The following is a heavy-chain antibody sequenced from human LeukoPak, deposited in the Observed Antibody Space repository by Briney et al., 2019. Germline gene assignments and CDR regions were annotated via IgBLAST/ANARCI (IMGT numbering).Heavy chain of an antibody. CDR3: ARDQSPILRYFDWLYPGYFDY. V-gene: IGHV1-69*04. D-gene: IGHD3-9*01. J-gene: IGHJ4*02. CDR2: IIPILGIA. Sequence: ASVKVSCKASGGTFSSYAISWVRQAPGQGLEWMGRIIPILGIANYAQKFQGRVTITVDKSTSTAYMELSSLRSEDTAVYYCARDQSPILRYFDWLYPGYFDYWGQGTLVTVSS. CDR1: GGTFSSYA.